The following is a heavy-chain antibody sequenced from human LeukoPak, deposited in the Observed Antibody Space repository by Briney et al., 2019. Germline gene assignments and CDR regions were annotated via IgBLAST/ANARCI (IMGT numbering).Heavy chain of an antibody. CDR3: ARDAYDDSSES. CDR1: GFTFDDYT. V-gene: IGHV3-9*01. D-gene: IGHD3-3*01. Sequence: PGGSLRLSCAASGFTFDDYTMHWVRQAPGKGLEWVSGLSWDTTNIAYADSVQGRFTISRDNAKNSLYLQMHSLRAEDTALYYCARDAYDDSSESWGQGTLVTVSS. CDR2: LSWDTTNI. J-gene: IGHJ5*02.